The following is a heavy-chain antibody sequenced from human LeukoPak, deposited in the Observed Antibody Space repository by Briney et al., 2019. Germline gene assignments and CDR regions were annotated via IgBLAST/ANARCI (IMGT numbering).Heavy chain of an antibody. CDR2: IYSDNT. Sequence: GGSLRLSCTVSGFTVSSNSMSWVRQAPGKGLEWVSFIYSDNTHYSDSVKGRFTISRDNAKNSLYLQMNNLRAEDTALYYCARRRVTVVRGVDITSYYFDYWGQGTLVTVSS. J-gene: IGHJ4*02. V-gene: IGHV3-53*01. CDR1: GFTVSSNS. D-gene: IGHD3-10*01. CDR3: ARRRVTVVRGVDITSYYFDY.